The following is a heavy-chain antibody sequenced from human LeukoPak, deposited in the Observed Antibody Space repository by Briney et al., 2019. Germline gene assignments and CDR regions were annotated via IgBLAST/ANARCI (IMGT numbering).Heavy chain of an antibody. Sequence: GGSLRLSCAASGFTFSSYAMSWVRQAPGKGLEWVGRIKSKTDGGTTDYAAPVKGRFTISRDDSKNTLYLQMNSLKTEDTAVYYCTTAYCSSTSCWNYYYGMDVWGQGTTVTVSS. CDR2: IKSKTDGGTT. J-gene: IGHJ6*02. CDR3: TTAYCSSTSCWNYYYGMDV. D-gene: IGHD2-2*01. V-gene: IGHV3-15*01. CDR1: GFTFSSYA.